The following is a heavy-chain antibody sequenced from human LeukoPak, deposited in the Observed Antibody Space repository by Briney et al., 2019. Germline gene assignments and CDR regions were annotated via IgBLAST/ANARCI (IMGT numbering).Heavy chain of an antibody. CDR3: ARLVCGGGSCPAEFDY. J-gene: IGHJ4*02. Sequence: SETLSLTCIVSGGSISSGGHYWGWIRQPPGKGLEWIGSIYYSGSTYYNPSLNSRVTMFIDMSKYHFSLKMSSVTATDTAVYYCARLVCGGGSCPAEFDYWGQGTLVTVSS. CDR1: GGSISSGGHY. V-gene: IGHV4-39*02. D-gene: IGHD2-15*01. CDR2: IYYSGST.